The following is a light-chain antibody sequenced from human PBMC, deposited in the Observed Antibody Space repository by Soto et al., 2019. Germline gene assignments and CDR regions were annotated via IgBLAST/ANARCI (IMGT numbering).Light chain of an antibody. Sequence: DIQMTQSPSTLSASVGDRVTLTCRASQSISSWLAWYQQKPGKAPKLLIYKASSLESGVPSRFSGSGSGTEFTLNISSLQPDDFATYYCQQYNSYSSTFGQGTKVE. CDR1: QSISSW. CDR3: QQYNSYSST. V-gene: IGKV1-5*03. J-gene: IGKJ1*01. CDR2: KAS.